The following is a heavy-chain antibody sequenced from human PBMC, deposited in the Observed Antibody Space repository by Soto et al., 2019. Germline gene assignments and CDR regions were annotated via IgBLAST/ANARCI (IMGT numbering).Heavy chain of an antibody. CDR3: ARAWVVVTAPDY. D-gene: IGHD2-21*02. CDR1: GYTFTSYA. Sequence: QVQFVQSGAEEKKPGASVKVSCKASGYTFTSYAMHWVRQAPGQRLEWMGWINAGNGNTKYSQKFQGRVTITRDTSASTAYMELSSLRSEDTAVYYCARAWVVVTAPDYWGQGTLVTVSS. J-gene: IGHJ4*02. V-gene: IGHV1-3*05. CDR2: INAGNGNT.